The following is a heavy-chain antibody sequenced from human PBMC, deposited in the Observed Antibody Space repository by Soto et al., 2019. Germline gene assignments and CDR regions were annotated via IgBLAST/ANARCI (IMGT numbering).Heavy chain of an antibody. D-gene: IGHD3-16*01. J-gene: IGHJ6*03. CDR2: MNPNSANT. CDR3: ARGGVYYYYMDV. Sequence: GASVKASCKDSRYAFTSYDINWARQSTGQGLEWMGWMNPNSANTGYAQKFQGRVTMTRNTSISTAYMELSSLRSEDTAVYYCARGGVYYYYMDVWGKGTTVTVSS. CDR1: RYAFTSYD. V-gene: IGHV1-8*01.